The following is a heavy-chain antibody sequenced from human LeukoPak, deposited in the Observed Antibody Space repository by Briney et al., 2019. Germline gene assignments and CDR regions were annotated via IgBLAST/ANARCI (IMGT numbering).Heavy chain of an antibody. CDR3: ARGPLYSYGHAFDI. CDR1: GYTFTSYD. Sequence: ASVKVSCKSSGYTFTSYDINWVRQATGQGVEWMGWMNPNSGNTGYAQKFQGRVTITRNTSISTAYMELSSLRSEDTAVYYCARGPLYSYGHAFDIWGQGAMVTVSS. CDR2: MNPNSGNT. D-gene: IGHD5-18*01. J-gene: IGHJ3*02. V-gene: IGHV1-8*03.